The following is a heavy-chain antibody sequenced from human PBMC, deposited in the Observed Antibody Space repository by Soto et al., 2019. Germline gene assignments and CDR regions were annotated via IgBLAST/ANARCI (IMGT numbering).Heavy chain of an antibody. CDR1: GFTFSSYA. J-gene: IGHJ5*02. V-gene: IGHV3-23*01. CDR3: AKDGGPPNADYDYIWGSYREPNWFDP. D-gene: IGHD3-16*02. Sequence: GGSLRLSCAASGFTFSSYAMSWVRQAPGKGLEWVSAISGSGGSTYYADSVKGRFTISRDNSKNTLYLQMNSLRAEDTAVYYCAKDGGPPNADYDYIWGSYREPNWFDPWGQGTLVTVSS. CDR2: ISGSGGST.